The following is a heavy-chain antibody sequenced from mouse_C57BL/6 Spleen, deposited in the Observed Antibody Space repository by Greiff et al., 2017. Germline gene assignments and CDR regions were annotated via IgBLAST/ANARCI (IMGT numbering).Heavy chain of an antibody. D-gene: IGHD1-1*01. J-gene: IGHJ2*01. Sequence: VQLQQPGAELVKPGASVKMSCKASGYTFTSYWITWVKPRPGQGLAWIGDIYPGSGSTNYNEKFKSKATLTVDTSSSTAYMQLSSLTSEDSAVYYCARGYGSSYENFDYWGQGTTLTVSS. V-gene: IGHV1-55*01. CDR1: GYTFTSYW. CDR2: IYPGSGST. CDR3: ARGYGSSYENFDY.